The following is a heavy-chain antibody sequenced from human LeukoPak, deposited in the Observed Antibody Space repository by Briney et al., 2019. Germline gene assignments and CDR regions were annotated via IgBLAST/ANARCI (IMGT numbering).Heavy chain of an antibody. CDR1: GGTFSSYA. CDR2: IIPIFGTA. J-gene: IGHJ6*03. CDR3: ARGRLELLNYYYYMDV. V-gene: IGHV1-69*06. D-gene: IGHD1-7*01. Sequence: PRASVTVSCKASGGTFSSYAISWVRQAPGQGLEWMGGIIPIFGTANYAQKFQGRVTITADKSTSTAYMELSSLRSEDTAVYYCARGRLELLNYYYYMDVWGKGTTVTVSS.